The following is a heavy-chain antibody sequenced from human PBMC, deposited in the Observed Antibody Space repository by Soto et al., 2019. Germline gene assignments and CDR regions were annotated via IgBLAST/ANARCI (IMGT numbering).Heavy chain of an antibody. J-gene: IGHJ4*02. CDR2: ILYDGSNK. CDR1: GFTFGGYG. Sequence: GGSLRLSCAASGFTFGGYGMHWVRQAPGTGLEWVAVILYDGSNKYYADSVKGRFTISRDNSKNTLSLQMNSLRAEDTAVYYCAKPSDTAMVAGKYYFDYWGQGTLVTVSS. V-gene: IGHV3-30*18. D-gene: IGHD5-18*01. CDR3: AKPSDTAMVAGKYYFDY.